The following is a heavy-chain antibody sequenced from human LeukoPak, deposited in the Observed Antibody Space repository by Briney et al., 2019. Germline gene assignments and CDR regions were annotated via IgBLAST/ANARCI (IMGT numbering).Heavy chain of an antibody. J-gene: IGHJ4*02. CDR3: ARRSWGVYYFDY. Sequence: SETLSLTCIVSGGSISSYYWSWIRQPPGEGLGWIWYIYTSGSTNYNPALKSRLNISVDTSKNQFSLKLSSVTAADTAVYYCARRSWGVYYFDYWGQGTLVTVSS. CDR1: GGSISSYY. CDR2: IYTSGST. V-gene: IGHV4-4*09. D-gene: IGHD3-10*01.